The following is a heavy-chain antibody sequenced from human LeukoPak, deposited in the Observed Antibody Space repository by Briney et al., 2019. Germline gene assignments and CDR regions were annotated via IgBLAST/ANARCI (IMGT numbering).Heavy chain of an antibody. D-gene: IGHD3-10*01. Sequence: PGGSLRLSCAASGFTFSTYAMFWVRQTPGKGLEWVSTISDSGARTYYADPVKGRFTISRDNSRDTLYLQMSSLRAEDTAIYYCAKGRGVVAPRWGQGTLVTVSS. CDR1: GFTFSTYA. J-gene: IGHJ4*02. V-gene: IGHV3-23*01. CDR2: ISDSGART. CDR3: AKGRGVVAPR.